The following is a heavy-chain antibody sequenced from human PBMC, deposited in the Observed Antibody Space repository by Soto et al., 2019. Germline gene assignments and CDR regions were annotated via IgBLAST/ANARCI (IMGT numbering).Heavy chain of an antibody. CDR2: IYYSGST. Sequence: QVQLQESGPGLVKPSETLSLTCTVSGGSVSSGSYYWSWIRQPPGKGLEWIGYIYYSGSTNYNPSLKIPVTTSVDTSKNQSSLTLSSLTAAETAVYYCARLLRYSDCLPPTKWHPDYWGQGTLVTVSS. D-gene: IGHD3-9*01. J-gene: IGHJ4*02. CDR3: ARLLRYSDCLPPTKWHPDY. V-gene: IGHV4-61*01. CDR1: GGSVSSGSYY.